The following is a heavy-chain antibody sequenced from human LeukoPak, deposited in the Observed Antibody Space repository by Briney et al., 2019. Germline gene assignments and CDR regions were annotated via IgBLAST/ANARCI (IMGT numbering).Heavy chain of an antibody. CDR3: ARDLDDVHESTDYDYYDSSGYYAY. D-gene: IGHD3-22*01. J-gene: IGHJ4*02. CDR2: ISGSGGST. Sequence: GGSLRLSCAASEFSVGSNYMTWVRQAPGKGLEWVSAISGSGGSTYYADSVKGRFTISRDNSKNTLYLQMNSLRAEDTAVYYCARDLDDVHESTDYDYYDSSGYYAYWGQGTLVTASS. V-gene: IGHV3-23*01. CDR1: EFSVGSNY.